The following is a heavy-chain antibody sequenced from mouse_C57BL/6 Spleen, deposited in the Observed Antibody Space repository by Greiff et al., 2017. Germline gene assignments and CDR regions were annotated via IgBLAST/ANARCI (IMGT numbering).Heavy chain of an antibody. J-gene: IGHJ1*03. V-gene: IGHV5-9-1*02. Sequence: EVQGVESGEGLVKPGGSLKLSCAASGFTFSSYAMSWVRQTPEKRLEWVAYISSGGDYIYYADTVKGRFTISRDNARNTLYLQMSSLKSEDTAMYYCTRDHWASGYFDVWGTGTTVTVSS. CDR1: GFTFSSYA. CDR2: ISSGGDYI. CDR3: TRDHWASGYFDV. D-gene: IGHD4-1*01.